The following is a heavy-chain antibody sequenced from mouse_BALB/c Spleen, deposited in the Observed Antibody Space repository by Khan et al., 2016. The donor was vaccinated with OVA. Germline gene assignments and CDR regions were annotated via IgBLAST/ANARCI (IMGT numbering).Heavy chain of an antibody. CDR3: TRDRIDY. CDR2: INPTSGYT. V-gene: IGHV1-7*01. J-gene: IGHJ2*01. CDR1: GYTFTTYW. Sequence: QVQLQQSGAELVKPGASVKLSCKASGYTFTTYWLHWVKQRPGQGLEWIGYINPTSGYTYDNEKFKDKATLSADKSSSTAYIQLSSLTSEDSAVYYSTRDRIDYWGQGTTLTVSS.